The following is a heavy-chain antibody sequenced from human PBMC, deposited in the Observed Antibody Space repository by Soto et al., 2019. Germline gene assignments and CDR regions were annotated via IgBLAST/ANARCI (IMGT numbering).Heavy chain of an antibody. J-gene: IGHJ4*02. CDR2: IYYSGST. CDR1: GGSISGDGYY. V-gene: IGHV4-31*03. D-gene: IGHD3-22*01. CDR3: ARRSSGYYLDLDY. Sequence: PSETLSLTCTVSGGSISGDGYYWSWIRQYPGKGLEWIGYIYYSGSTHYNPSPKSRVTISVDTSKNQFSLKLSSVTAADTAVYYCARRSSGYYLDLDYWGQGTXVTVSS.